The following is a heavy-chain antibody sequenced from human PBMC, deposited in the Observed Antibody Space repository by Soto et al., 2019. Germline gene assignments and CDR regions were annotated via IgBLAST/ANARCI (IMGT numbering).Heavy chain of an antibody. J-gene: IGHJ4*02. CDR1: GFTFSSYG. V-gene: IGHV3-30*18. CDR3: AKPGSFCSGGSCYSGSFDY. Sequence: GGSLRLSCAASGFTFSSYGMHWVRQAPGKGLEWVAVISYDGSNKYYADSVKGRFTISRDNSKNTLYLQMNSLRAEDTAVYYCAKPGSFCSGGSCYSGSFDYWGQGTLVTVSS. D-gene: IGHD2-15*01. CDR2: ISYDGSNK.